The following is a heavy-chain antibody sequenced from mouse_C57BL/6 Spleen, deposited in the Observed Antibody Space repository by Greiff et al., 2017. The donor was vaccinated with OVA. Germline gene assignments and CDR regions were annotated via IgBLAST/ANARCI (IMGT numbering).Heavy chain of an antibody. J-gene: IGHJ1*03. CDR3: ARGYWLAQRAYWYFDV. CDR2: INPSNGGT. V-gene: IGHV1-53*01. D-gene: IGHD2-14*01. Sequence: QVQLQQPGAELVKPGASVKLSCKASGYTFTSYWMRWVKQRPGQGLEWIGNINPSNGGTNYNEKFKGKATLTVDKSSSTAYMQLRSLTSEDSAVYDCARGYWLAQRAYWYFDVWGTGTTVTVSS. CDR1: GYTFTSYW.